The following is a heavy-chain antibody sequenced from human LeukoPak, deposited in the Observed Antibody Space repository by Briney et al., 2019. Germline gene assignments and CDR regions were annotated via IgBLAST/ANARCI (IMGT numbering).Heavy chain of an antibody. CDR1: GYSFTDYW. CDR2: IYPSDSDT. D-gene: IGHD6-13*01. CDR3: ARRQKAAAGDFDY. Sequence: GESLKISCKTSGYSFTDYWIGWVRQMPGKGLEWMGFIYPSDSDTRYSPSFQGQVTISADKSISTAYLQWSSLKASDTAMYYCARRQKAAAGDFDYWGQGTLVTVSS. V-gene: IGHV5-51*01. J-gene: IGHJ4*02.